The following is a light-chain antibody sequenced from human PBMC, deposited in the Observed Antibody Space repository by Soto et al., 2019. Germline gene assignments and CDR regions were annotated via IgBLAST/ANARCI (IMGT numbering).Light chain of an antibody. V-gene: IGLV1-44*01. CDR2: SNN. J-gene: IGLJ3*02. CDR3: AAWDDSLNGRM. Sequence: QSVLTQPPSASGTPGQRVTISCSGSRPNIGSDNVNWYQQLPGTAPKLLIYSNNQRPSGVPDRFSGSKSGTSASLAISGLQSEDEADYYCAAWDDSLNGRMFGGGTKVTVL. CDR1: RPNIGSDN.